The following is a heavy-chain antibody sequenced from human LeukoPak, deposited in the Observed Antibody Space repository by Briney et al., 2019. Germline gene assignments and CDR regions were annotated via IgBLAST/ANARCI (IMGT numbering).Heavy chain of an antibody. D-gene: IGHD4-23*01. J-gene: IGHJ4*02. CDR3: ARGGYGGGNSGVIDS. V-gene: IGHV1-2*02. CDR1: GYTFTGYY. CDR2: INLNGGGT. Sequence: ASVKVSCKASGYTFTGYYIHWVRQAPAQGLEWVGWINLNGGGTNYAQKFQGRVTMTRDTSISTAYMELSRLRSDDTGVYYCARGGYGGGNSGVIDSWGQGTLVTVSS.